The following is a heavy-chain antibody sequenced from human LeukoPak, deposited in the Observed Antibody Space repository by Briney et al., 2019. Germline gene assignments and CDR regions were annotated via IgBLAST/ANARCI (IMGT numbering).Heavy chain of an antibody. J-gene: IGHJ6*03. CDR2: ISSSSYI. D-gene: IGHD3-10*01. CDR3: ARNPMAYYMDV. Sequence: GGSLRLSCAASGFTFSSYSMNWVRQAPGKGLEWASSISSSSYIYYADSVKGRFTISRDNAKNSLYLQMNSLRAEDTAVYYCARNPMAYYMDVWGKGTTVTVSS. V-gene: IGHV3-21*01. CDR1: GFTFSSYS.